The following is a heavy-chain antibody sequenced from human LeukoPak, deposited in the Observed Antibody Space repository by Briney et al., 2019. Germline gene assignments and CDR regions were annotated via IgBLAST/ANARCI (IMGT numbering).Heavy chain of an antibody. V-gene: IGHV3-21*01. CDR3: ARGYSNYGYAFDI. J-gene: IGHJ3*02. CDR1: GFIFSTYS. D-gene: IGHD4-11*01. CDR2: ISSSTSYI. Sequence: PGGSLRLSCAASGFIFSTYSMNWVRQAPGKGLEWVSSISSSTSYIYYADSVKGRFTISRHNAKNSLYLQMNSLRAEDTAVYYCARGYSNYGYAFDIWGQGTLVTVSS.